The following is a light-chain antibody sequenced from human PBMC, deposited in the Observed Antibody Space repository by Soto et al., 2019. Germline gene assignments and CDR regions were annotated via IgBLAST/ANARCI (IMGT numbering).Light chain of an antibody. V-gene: IGKV3-11*01. CDR1: QSVGTY. CDR3: QQRSNWPPFT. CDR2: DAS. J-gene: IGKJ3*01. Sequence: IVLTQSPATLSFSPGERVTLSCRASQSVGTYLAWYQQKPGQAPRLLIYDASNRATGIPARFSGSGSGTDFTLTISSLEPEDFAVYYCQQRSNWPPFTFGPGTKVDIK.